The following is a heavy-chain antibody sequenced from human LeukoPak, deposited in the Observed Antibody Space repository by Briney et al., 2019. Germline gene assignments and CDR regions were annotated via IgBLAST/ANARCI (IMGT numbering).Heavy chain of an antibody. CDR2: INHSGST. J-gene: IGHJ4*02. CDR1: GGSFSGYY. CDR3: ASTPSGSSAWYYFDK. D-gene: IGHD6-19*01. Sequence: SETLSLTCAVYGGSFSGYYWSWIRQPPGKGLEWIGEINHSGSTNYNPSLKSRVTISVDTSKNQFSLKLSSVTAADTAVYYCASTPSGSSAWYYFDKWGQGSLVTVSS. V-gene: IGHV4-34*01.